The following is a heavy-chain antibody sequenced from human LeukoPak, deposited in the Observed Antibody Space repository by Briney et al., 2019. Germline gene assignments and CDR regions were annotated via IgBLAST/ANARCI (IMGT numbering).Heavy chain of an antibody. CDR3: ARGEDGYNFSYYYYYMDV. J-gene: IGHJ6*03. V-gene: IGHV1-2*02. D-gene: IGHD5-24*01. CDR1: GYTFTGYY. Sequence: GASVKVSCKASGYTFTGYYMHWVRQAPGQGLEWMGWINPNSGGTNYAQKFQGRVTMTRDTSISTAYMELSRLRSDDTAVYYCARGEDGYNFSYYYYYMDVWGKGTTVTVSS. CDR2: INPNSGGT.